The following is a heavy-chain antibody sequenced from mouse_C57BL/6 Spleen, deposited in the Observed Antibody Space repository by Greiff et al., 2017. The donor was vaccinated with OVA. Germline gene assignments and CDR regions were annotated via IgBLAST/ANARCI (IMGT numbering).Heavy chain of an antibody. J-gene: IGHJ3*01. CDR1: GYTFTSYW. V-gene: IGHV1-69*01. Sequence: VQLQQPGAELVMPGASVKLSCKASGYTFTSYWMHWVKQRPGQGLEWIGEIDPSDSYTNYNQKFMGKSTLTVDKSSSTAYMQLSSLTSEDSAVYYCARSYGSTFAYWGQGTLVTVSA. CDR2: IDPSDSYT. CDR3: ARSYGSTFAY. D-gene: IGHD1-1*01.